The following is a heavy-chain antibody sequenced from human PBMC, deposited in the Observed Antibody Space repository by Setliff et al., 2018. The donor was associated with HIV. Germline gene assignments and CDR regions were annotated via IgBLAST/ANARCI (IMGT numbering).Heavy chain of an antibody. D-gene: IGHD2-21*01. CDR2: IYTSGST. CDR1: RGSISSGTYY. Sequence: SETLSLTCTVSRGSISSGTYYWTWIRQPPGKGLEWIGRIYTSGSTNYNPSLKSRVTISVDTSKNQFSLTLSSVTAAVTAVYYCASLFYYNRIDFWGQGTLVTVSS. J-gene: IGHJ4*02. CDR3: ASLFYYNRIDF. V-gene: IGHV4-61*02.